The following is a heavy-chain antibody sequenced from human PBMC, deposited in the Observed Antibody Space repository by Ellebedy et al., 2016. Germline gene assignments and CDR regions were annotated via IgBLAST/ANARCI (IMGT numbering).Heavy chain of an antibody. Sequence: SQTLSLTCAISGDSVSSRSAAWNWIRQSPSGGLEWLGRTYYMSKWFNDYAMSMRGRLIINPDTSKNEFSLQLSSLTPEDTAVYYCARGRNCVSSGCYGAYFDNWGQGTLVTVSS. CDR2: TYYMSKWFN. D-gene: IGHD2-2*01. J-gene: IGHJ4*02. CDR1: GDSVSSRSAA. CDR3: ARGRNCVSSGCYGAYFDN. V-gene: IGHV6-1*01.